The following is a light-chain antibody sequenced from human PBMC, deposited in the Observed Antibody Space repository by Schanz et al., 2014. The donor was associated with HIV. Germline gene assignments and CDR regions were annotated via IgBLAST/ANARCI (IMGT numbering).Light chain of an antibody. Sequence: DIVMTQSPDSLAVSLGERATINCKSSQSVLYSSHNKNYLAWYQQKPGQPPKLLIYWASTRESGVPDRFSGSGSGTDFTLAISSLQAEDVAVYYCQQYYKTPPYTFGQGTKVEIK. CDR2: WAS. CDR3: QQYYKTPPYT. J-gene: IGKJ2*01. V-gene: IGKV4-1*01. CDR1: QSVLYSSHNKNY.